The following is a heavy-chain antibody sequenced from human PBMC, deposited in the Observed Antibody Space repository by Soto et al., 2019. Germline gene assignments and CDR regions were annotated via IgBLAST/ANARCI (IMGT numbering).Heavy chain of an antibody. CDR2: IDWDDDK. V-gene: IGHV2-70*11. Sequence: ESGPTPVNHTQPLTLTCTFSGFSLSTRGMCVSWIRQPPGKALEWLARIDWDDDKYYSTSLKTRLTISKDTSKNQVVLTMTNMDPVDTATYYCEQTFYGDYARDFEDIWGQGTMVTVSS. CDR3: EQTFYGDYARDFEDI. J-gene: IGHJ3*02. D-gene: IGHD4-17*01. CDR1: GFSLSTRGMC.